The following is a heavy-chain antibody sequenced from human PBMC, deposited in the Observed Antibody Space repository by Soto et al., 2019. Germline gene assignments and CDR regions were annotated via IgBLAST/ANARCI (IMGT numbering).Heavy chain of an antibody. CDR3: AKSLSARPDYFDY. CDR1: GFTFSSYA. Sequence: PPGGSLRLSCAASGFTFSSYAMSWVRQAPGKGLEWVSAISGSGGSTYYADSVKGRFTISRDNSKNTLYLQMNSLRAEDTAVYYCAKSLSARPDYFDYWGQGTLVTVSS. D-gene: IGHD6-6*01. CDR2: ISGSGGST. J-gene: IGHJ4*02. V-gene: IGHV3-23*01.